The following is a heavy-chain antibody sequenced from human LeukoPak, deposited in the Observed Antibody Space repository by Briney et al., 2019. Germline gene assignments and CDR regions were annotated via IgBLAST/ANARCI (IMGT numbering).Heavy chain of an antibody. CDR1: GGSISSSNW. V-gene: IGHV3-53*01. J-gene: IGHJ4*02. D-gene: IGHD1-1*01. CDR2: IYSGGTT. CDR3: ARKSIATASGWAQFDS. Sequence: ETLSLTCAVSGGSISSSNWWSWVRQPPGKGLEWVSVIYSGGTTYYAESVKGRFTISRDNSKNTLYLQMNSLRAEDTAVYYCARKSIATASGWAQFDSWGQGTLVIVSS.